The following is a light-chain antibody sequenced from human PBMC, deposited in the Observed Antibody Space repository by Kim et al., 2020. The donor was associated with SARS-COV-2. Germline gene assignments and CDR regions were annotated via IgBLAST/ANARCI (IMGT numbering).Light chain of an antibody. CDR2: DAS. J-gene: IGKJ3*01. V-gene: IGKV3-11*01. CDR1: QSVSIF. CDR3: QQRNNWPPLFT. Sequence: EIVLTQSPATLSLSPGERATLSCRASQSVSIFLAWYQQKPGQAPRLLIYDASKRAAGIPARFSGSGSGTDFTLTISSVEPEDFALYYCQQRNNWPPLFTFGPGTKVDIK.